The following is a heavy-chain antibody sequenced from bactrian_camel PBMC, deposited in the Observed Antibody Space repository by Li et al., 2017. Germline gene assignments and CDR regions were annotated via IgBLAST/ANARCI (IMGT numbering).Heavy chain of an antibody. CDR2: ILPYGNVL. CDR1: GYDIKPNH. CDR3: AADRGWRTVVAGCPFGEYKH. V-gene: IGHV3S6*01. Sequence: HVQLVESGGGSVQAGGSLNLSCVASGYDIKPNHVAWFRQSLEKEREGVAFILPYGNVLYTDFVKGRFTISQENDKNTLVLQMNTLKPEDTAMYYCAADRGWRTVVAGCPFGEYKHWGQGTQVTVS. J-gene: IGHJ4*01. D-gene: IGHD6*01.